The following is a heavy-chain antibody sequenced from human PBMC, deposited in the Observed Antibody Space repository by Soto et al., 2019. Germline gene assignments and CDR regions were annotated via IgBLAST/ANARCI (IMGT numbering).Heavy chain of an antibody. D-gene: IGHD1-26*01. Sequence: QVQLVQSGAEVKQPGASVKVSCKASGFTFSRYYMHWIRRAPGQGLEWMGIINPSGASTNYAQKFQGRVTLTRDTSTSTVSMEVSSLRSEDTAVYYCARDNSESNSWWFDPWGQGTLVTVSS. CDR1: GFTFSRYY. V-gene: IGHV1-46*01. CDR3: ARDNSESNSWWFDP. J-gene: IGHJ5*02. CDR2: INPSGAST.